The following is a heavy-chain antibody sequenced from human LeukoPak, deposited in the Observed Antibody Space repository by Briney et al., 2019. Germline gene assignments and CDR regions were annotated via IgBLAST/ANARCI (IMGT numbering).Heavy chain of an antibody. J-gene: IGHJ5*02. V-gene: IGHV5-51*01. Sequence: GESLNISCKGSGYSFTSYWIGWVRQLPGKGLEWMGIIYPGDSYTRYSPSFQGEVTISADKSISTAYLQWSSLKASDTAMYYCARRYCSGGSCYVRFDPWGQGTLVTVSS. CDR1: GYSFTSYW. D-gene: IGHD2-15*01. CDR2: IYPGDSYT. CDR3: ARRYCSGGSCYVRFDP.